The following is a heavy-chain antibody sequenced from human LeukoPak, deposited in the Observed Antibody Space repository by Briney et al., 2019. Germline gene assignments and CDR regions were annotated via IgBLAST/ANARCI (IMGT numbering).Heavy chain of an antibody. Sequence: SQTLSLTCAISGDSVSSNSAAWTWIRQSPSRGLEWLGRTYYRSNWYSDYAISMKGRITINPDTSKNQVSLQLNSVTPEDTAVYYCARYYGDAFDIWGQGTMVTVSS. D-gene: IGHD3-3*01. V-gene: IGHV6-1*01. CDR2: TYYRSNWYS. CDR3: ARYYGDAFDI. J-gene: IGHJ3*02. CDR1: GDSVSSNSAA.